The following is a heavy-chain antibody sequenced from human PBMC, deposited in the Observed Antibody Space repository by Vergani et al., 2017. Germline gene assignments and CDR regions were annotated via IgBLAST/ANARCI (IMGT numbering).Heavy chain of an antibody. Sequence: QVQLVESVGGVVQPGRSLRLSCAASGFTFSSYGMHWVRQAPGKGLEWVAVISYDGSNKYYADSVKGRFTISRDNSKNTLYLQMNSLRAEDTAVYYCAKDGSVNDYGDYYYGMDVWGQGTTVTVAS. CDR3: AKDGSVNDYGDYYYGMDV. CDR2: ISYDGSNK. D-gene: IGHD4-17*01. J-gene: IGHJ6*02. V-gene: IGHV3-30*18. CDR1: GFTFSSYG.